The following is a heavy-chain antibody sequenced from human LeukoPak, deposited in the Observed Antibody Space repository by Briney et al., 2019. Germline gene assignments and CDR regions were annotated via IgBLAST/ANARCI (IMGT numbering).Heavy chain of an antibody. CDR1: GYTFSSYA. J-gene: IGHJ4*02. D-gene: IGHD6-19*01. V-gene: IGHV3-48*01. CDR3: ARAQVGGTGRGPLD. CDR2: ISGSSTTI. Sequence: GGSLRLSCAASGYTFSSYAMNWVRQAPGKGLEWVSYISGSSTTIQYADSVKGRFTISRDNAKSSLYLQMDSLSAEDTAVYYCARAQVGGTGRGPLDWGQGTLVTVSS.